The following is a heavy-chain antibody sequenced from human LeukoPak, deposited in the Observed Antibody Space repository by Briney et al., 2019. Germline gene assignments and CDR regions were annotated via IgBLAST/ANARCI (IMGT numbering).Heavy chain of an antibody. CDR1: GFTFTDYY. CDR3: ARAFIAARPDF. V-gene: IGHV3-11*01. Sequence: GGSLRLSCAASGFTFTDYYMTWIRQAPGKGLEYISYISRSGYSIDYADSVKGRFTISRDNAKNSLFLQMSSLRVEDTAVYYCARAFIAARPDFWGQGTLVTVSS. D-gene: IGHD6-13*01. J-gene: IGHJ4*02. CDR2: ISRSGYSI.